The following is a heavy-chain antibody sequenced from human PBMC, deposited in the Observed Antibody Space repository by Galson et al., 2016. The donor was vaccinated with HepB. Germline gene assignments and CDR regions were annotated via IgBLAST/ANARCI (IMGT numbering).Heavy chain of an antibody. Sequence: SLRLSCAASGFTFSSYGMHWVRQAPGKGLEWVAVASYDGSNNYYPDSVKDRFTVSRDNSKNTLYLQMNSLRVDDSAIYYCARGSGSGSSRFRFYFYMDMWGKGTTVTVSS. V-gene: IGHV3-30-3*01. D-gene: IGHD3-10*01. CDR3: ARGSGSGSSRFRFYFYMDM. CDR1: GFTFSSYG. CDR2: ASYDGSNN. J-gene: IGHJ6*03.